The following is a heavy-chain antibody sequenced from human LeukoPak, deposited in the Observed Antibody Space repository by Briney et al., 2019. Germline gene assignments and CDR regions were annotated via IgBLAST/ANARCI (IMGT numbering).Heavy chain of an antibody. CDR2: IWYDGSNK. Sequence: GGSLRLSCAASGFTFSSYGMHWVRQAPGKGLEWVAVIWYDGSNKYYADSVKGRFTISRDNSKNTLCLQMNSLRAEDTAVYYCAVDSNDAFDIWGQGTMVTVSS. V-gene: IGHV3-33*01. J-gene: IGHJ3*02. D-gene: IGHD3/OR15-3a*01. CDR3: AVDSNDAFDI. CDR1: GFTFSSYG.